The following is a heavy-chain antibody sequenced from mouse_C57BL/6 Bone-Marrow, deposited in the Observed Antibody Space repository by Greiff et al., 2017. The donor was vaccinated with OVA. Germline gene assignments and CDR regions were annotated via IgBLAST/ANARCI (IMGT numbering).Heavy chain of an antibody. CDR3: ARALYPAWFAY. Sequence: EVKLMESGPELVKPGASVKISCKASGYSFTGYYMHWVKQSHGNILDWIGYIYPYNGVSSYNQKFKGKATLTVDKSSSTAYMELRSLTSEDSAVYDCARALYPAWFAYWGQGTLVTVSA. CDR1: GYSFTGYY. V-gene: IGHV1-31*01. J-gene: IGHJ3*01. D-gene: IGHD2-12*01. CDR2: IYPYNGVS.